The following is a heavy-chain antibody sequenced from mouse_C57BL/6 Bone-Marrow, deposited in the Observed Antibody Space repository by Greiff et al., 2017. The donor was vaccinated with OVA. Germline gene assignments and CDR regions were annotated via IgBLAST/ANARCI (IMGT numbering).Heavy chain of an antibody. D-gene: IGHD1-1*01. V-gene: IGHV1-74*01. Sequence: VQLQQPGAELVKPGASVKVSCKASGYTFTSYWMHWVKQRPGQGLEWIGRIHPSDSDTNYNQKFKCKATLTVDKSSSTAYMQLSSLTSEDSAVYYCAIQFITPVVPHWYFDVWGTGTTVTVSS. CDR2: IHPSDSDT. CDR1: GYTFTSYW. CDR3: AIQFITPVVPHWYFDV. J-gene: IGHJ1*03.